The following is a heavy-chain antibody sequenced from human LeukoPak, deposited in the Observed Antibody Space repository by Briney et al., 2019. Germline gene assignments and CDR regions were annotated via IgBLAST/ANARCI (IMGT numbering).Heavy chain of an antibody. CDR3: AREGALYDSSGYYSVYFDY. CDR2: INAGNGNT. CDR1: GYTFTSYY. J-gene: IGHJ4*02. D-gene: IGHD3-22*01. Sequence: ASVKVSCKASGYTFTSYYMHWVRQAPGQRLEWMGWINAGNGNTKYSQKFQGRVTITRDTSASTAYMELSSLRSEDTAVYYCAREGALYDSSGYYSVYFDYWGQGTLVTVSS. V-gene: IGHV1-3*01.